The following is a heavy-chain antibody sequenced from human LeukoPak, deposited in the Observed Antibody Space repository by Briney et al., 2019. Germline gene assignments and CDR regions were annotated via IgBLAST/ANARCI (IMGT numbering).Heavy chain of an antibody. CDR1: GYTFTGYY. D-gene: IGHD1-26*01. Sequence: ASVKVSCKASGYTFTGYYIHWVRQAPGQGLEWMGWINPDSGGTYYTQKFQGRVTMTRDTSLNTAYLEVNRLKSDDTAVYYCAKESGTILNDYWGQGTLVTVSS. V-gene: IGHV1-2*02. CDR3: AKESGTILNDY. CDR2: INPDSGGT. J-gene: IGHJ4*02.